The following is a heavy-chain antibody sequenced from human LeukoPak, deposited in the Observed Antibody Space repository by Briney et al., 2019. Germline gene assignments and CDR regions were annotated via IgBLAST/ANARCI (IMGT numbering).Heavy chain of an antibody. CDR2: IYPGDSDT. CDR3: ARPPITMVRGVTSLDAFDI. D-gene: IGHD3-10*01. Sequence: GESLKISCKGSGYSFTSYWIGWVRQMPGKGLEWMGIIYPGDSDTRYSPSFQGQVTISADKSISTAYLQWSSLKASDTAMYYCARPPITMVRGVTSLDAFDIWGQGTMVTVSS. J-gene: IGHJ3*02. V-gene: IGHV5-51*01. CDR1: GYSFTSYW.